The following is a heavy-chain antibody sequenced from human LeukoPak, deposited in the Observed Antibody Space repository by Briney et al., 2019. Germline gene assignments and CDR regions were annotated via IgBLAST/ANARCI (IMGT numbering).Heavy chain of an antibody. V-gene: IGHV3-64*02. CDR3: ARWGSTSCYDY. Sequence: GGSLRLSCAASGFTFSSYAMSWVRQAPGKGLEYVSAIGTNGGNTYYADSVRGRFTISRDNSKNTLFLQMGSLRADDMAVYYCARWGSTSCYDYWGQGTLVTVSS. CDR2: IGTNGGNT. D-gene: IGHD2-2*01. J-gene: IGHJ4*02. CDR1: GFTFSSYA.